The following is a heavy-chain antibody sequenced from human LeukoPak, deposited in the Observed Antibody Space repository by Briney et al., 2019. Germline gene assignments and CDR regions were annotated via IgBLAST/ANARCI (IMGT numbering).Heavy chain of an antibody. V-gene: IGHV1-2*02. CDR3: ARDYFPVAGTDY. J-gene: IGHJ4*02. CDR1: GYTFTAYY. Sequence: ASLKISCKASGYTFTAYYMHWVRQAPGQGLEWMGWITPNSGGTNYAQKFQGRVTMTRDTYISTAYIELSRLRSDDTAVYYCARDYFPVAGTDYWGQGTLVTVSS. CDR2: ITPNSGGT. D-gene: IGHD6-19*01.